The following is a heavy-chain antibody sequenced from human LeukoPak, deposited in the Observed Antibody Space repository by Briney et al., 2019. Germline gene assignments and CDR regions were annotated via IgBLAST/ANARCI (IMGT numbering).Heavy chain of an antibody. CDR2: ISGSGGST. CDR1: GFTFSSYA. Sequence: PGGSLRLSCAASGFTFSSYAMSWVRQAPGKGLEWVSAISGSGGSTYYADSVKGRFTISRDNSKNTLYLQMNSLRAEDTAVYYCARVGPLTGDQEANWYFDLWGRGTLVTVSS. CDR3: ARVGPLTGDQEANWYFDL. J-gene: IGHJ2*01. D-gene: IGHD7-27*01. V-gene: IGHV3-23*01.